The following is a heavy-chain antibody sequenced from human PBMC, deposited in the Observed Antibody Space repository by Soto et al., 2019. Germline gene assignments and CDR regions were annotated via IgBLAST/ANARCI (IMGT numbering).Heavy chain of an antibody. CDR3: ARGAATKIVVLMDDALEI. CDR2: IIPVFGAA. J-gene: IGHJ3*02. CDR1: GATLDTFINYG. V-gene: IGHV1-69*12. Sequence: QVQLVQSGAEVTKPGSSVSVSCKASGATLDTFINYGITWVRQAPGQGLAWMGGIIPVFGAANHAQKFLGRVTISADESTRTVNMERSSLRSEETAVYYCARGAATKIVVLMDDALEIWGQGTMVTVSS. D-gene: IGHD3-22*01.